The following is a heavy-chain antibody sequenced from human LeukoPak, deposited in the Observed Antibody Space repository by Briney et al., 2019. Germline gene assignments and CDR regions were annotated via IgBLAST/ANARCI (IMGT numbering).Heavy chain of an antibody. V-gene: IGHV3-7*01. Sequence: GGSLRLSCAASGFTFSSYAMSWVRQAPGKGLEWVANIKQDGSQQYYVDSVKGRFTISRDNAKNSLYLQMNSLRDEDTAVYYCARGGIYFHYWGQGTLVTVSS. CDR1: GFTFSSYA. J-gene: IGHJ4*02. D-gene: IGHD1-26*01. CDR2: IKQDGSQQ. CDR3: ARGGIYFHY.